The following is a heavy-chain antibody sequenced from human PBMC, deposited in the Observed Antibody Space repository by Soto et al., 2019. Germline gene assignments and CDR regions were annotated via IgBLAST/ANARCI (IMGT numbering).Heavy chain of an antibody. D-gene: IGHD2-15*01. CDR2: INPSGGST. V-gene: IGHV1-46*01. J-gene: IGHJ6*02. Sequence: GASVKVSCKASGYTFTSYYMHWVRQAPGQGLEWMGIINPSGGSTSYAQKFQGRVTMTRDTSTSTVYMELSSLRSEDTAVYYCAREIVVVAATLYYYYGMDVWGQGTTVTVSS. CDR3: AREIVVVAATLYYYYGMDV. CDR1: GYTFTSYY.